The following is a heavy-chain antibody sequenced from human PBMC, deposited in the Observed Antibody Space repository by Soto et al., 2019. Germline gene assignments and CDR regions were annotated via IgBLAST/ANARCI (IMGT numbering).Heavy chain of an antibody. D-gene: IGHD3-10*01. Sequence: SSETLSLTCTVSGGSISSYYWSWIRQPPGKGLEWIGYIYYSGSTNYNPSLKSRVTISVDTSKNQFSLKLSSVTAADTAVYYCARGRITMVRGVIYYFDYWGQGTLVTVSS. V-gene: IGHV4-59*01. J-gene: IGHJ4*02. CDR3: ARGRITMVRGVIYYFDY. CDR1: GGSISSYY. CDR2: IYYSGST.